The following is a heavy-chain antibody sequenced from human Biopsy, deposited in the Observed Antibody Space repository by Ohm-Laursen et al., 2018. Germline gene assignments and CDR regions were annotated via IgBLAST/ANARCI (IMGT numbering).Heavy chain of an antibody. Sequence: TLSLTCALSGDSITRSYWSWIRQSPGKGLEWIGHVFDRGTTNYNPSVRSRVTMSEDTSKKQFSLKMTSVTAAGTAIYYCAHGSGSYYKWDFWGRGIPVTVSS. D-gene: IGHD3-10*01. V-gene: IGHV4-59*08. CDR1: GDSITRSY. J-gene: IGHJ4*02. CDR3: AHGSGSYYKWDF. CDR2: VFDRGTT.